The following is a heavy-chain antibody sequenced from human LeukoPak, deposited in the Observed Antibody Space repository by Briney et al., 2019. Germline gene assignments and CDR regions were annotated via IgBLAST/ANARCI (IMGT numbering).Heavy chain of an antibody. V-gene: IGHV1-8*01. Sequence: GASVKVSCKASGYTFISYELNSGGQPTGRGLEGMGWMNPKSGNTDYAQRFQGRVTMTRNTSISTAYMELSSMRSEDTAVYCCARVTVGVCSSTSCQRGFVYWGQGTLVTVSS. CDR1: GYTFISYE. CDR3: ARVTVGVCSSTSCQRGFVY. CDR2: MNPKSGNT. J-gene: IGHJ4*02. D-gene: IGHD2-2*01.